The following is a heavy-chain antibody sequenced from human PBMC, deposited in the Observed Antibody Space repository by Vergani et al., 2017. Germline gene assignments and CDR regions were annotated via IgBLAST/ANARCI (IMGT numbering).Heavy chain of an antibody. CDR3: ARGRNPEYCTNGVCHIIWFDP. Sequence: EVQLLESGGGLVQPGGSLRLSCAASGFTFSSYAMSWVRQAPGKGLEWVSAISGSGGSTYYADSVKGRFTISRDNSKNTLYLQMNSLRAEDTAVYYCARGRNPEYCTNGVCHIIWFDPWGQGTLVTVSS. CDR2: ISGSGGST. J-gene: IGHJ5*02. V-gene: IGHV3-23*01. CDR1: GFTFSSYA. D-gene: IGHD2-8*01.